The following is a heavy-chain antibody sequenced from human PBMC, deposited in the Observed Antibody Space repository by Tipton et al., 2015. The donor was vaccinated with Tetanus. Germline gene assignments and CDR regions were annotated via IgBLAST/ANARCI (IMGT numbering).Heavy chain of an antibody. V-gene: IGHV3-33*01. CDR2: SWYDGTDK. Sequence: SLRLSCAASGFIFSSYGIHWVRQAPDKGLEWLAGSWYDGTDKYYADSVKGRFTISRDNSKNTLYLQMNRLRAEDTALYYCAREADCSGGSCFSGDFDTWGQGTQVTVSS. J-gene: IGHJ4*02. D-gene: IGHD2-15*01. CDR1: GFIFSSYG. CDR3: AREADCSGGSCFSGDFDT.